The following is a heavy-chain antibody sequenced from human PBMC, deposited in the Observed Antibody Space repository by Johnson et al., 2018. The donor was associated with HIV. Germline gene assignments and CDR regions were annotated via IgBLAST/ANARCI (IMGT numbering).Heavy chain of an antibody. CDR3: ARDRCSSTSCIDAFDI. D-gene: IGHD2-2*01. CDR1: GFTFSSYA. J-gene: IGHJ3*02. V-gene: IGHV3-30*04. Sequence: QVQLVESGGGVVQPGRSLRLSCAASGFTFSSYAMHWVRQAPGKGLEWVSIILSDGSNIYYADSVKGRFTISRDNSKNTLYLQMNSQRAEDTAVYYCARDRCSSTSCIDAFDIWGQGTMVTVSS. CDR2: ILSDGSNI.